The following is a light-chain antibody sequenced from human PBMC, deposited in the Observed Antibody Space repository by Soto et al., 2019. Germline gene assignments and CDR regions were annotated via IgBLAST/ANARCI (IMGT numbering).Light chain of an antibody. CDR3: QQYYNWPRT. V-gene: IGKV3-15*01. CDR1: QSVSSN. CDR2: GAS. J-gene: IGKJ2*01. Sequence: IVMTQSPATLSVSLGERATLSCRASQSVSSNLAWYQQKPGQAPRLLVYGASTRATGIPARFSGSGSGTEFTLTISSLQSEDFAVYSCQQYYNWPRTFGQGTKLEIK.